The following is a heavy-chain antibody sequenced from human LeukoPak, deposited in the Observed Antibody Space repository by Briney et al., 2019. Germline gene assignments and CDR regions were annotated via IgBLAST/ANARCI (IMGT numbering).Heavy chain of an antibody. D-gene: IGHD3-22*01. J-gene: IGHJ6*02. Sequence: PGGSLRLSCAASGFTFSSYSMNWVRQAPGKGLEWVSSISSSSSYIYYADSVKGRFTISRDNAKNSLYLQMNSLRAEDTAVYYCARDPYLHAYYYDSSAIYGMDVWGQGTTVTVSS. CDR1: GFTFSSYS. CDR2: ISSSSSYI. V-gene: IGHV3-21*01. CDR3: ARDPYLHAYYYDSSAIYGMDV.